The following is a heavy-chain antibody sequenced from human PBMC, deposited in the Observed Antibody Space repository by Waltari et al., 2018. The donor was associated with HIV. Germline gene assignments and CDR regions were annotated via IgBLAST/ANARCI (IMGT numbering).Heavy chain of an antibody. CDR3: AGEDDRCDFP. CDR2: VSGSGDST. Sequence: ELYLLESGGGLVQPGGSLRVSCGGAGFTFKNYAVSWVRQAPGKGVGWIVNVSGSGDSTYYADSVEGRFTISRDNSKNMLYLQMNGLRVEDTAVYYCAGEDDRCDFPWGQGTLVTVSA. J-gene: IGHJ5*02. CDR1: GFTFKNYA. D-gene: IGHD2-21*01. V-gene: IGHV3-23*01.